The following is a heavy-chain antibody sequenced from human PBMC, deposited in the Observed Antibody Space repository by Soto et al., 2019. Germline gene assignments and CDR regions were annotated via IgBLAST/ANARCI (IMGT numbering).Heavy chain of an antibody. CDR3: AKWDGYGDH. Sequence: EVQLLESGVDLIQPGGSLRLSCAASGFTFSSNSFTWVRQAPGKGLEYVSGISIGGDKTWHADSVKGRFTVSRDNSKNTVYLQMNSLRVDDTAVYYCAKWDGYGDHWGQGTLVTVSS. CDR1: GFTFSSNS. J-gene: IGHJ5*02. CDR2: ISIGGDKT. D-gene: IGHD5-12*01. V-gene: IGHV3-23*01.